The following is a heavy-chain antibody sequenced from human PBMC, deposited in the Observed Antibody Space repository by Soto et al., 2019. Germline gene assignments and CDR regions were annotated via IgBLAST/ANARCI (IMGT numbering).Heavy chain of an antibody. D-gene: IGHD5-12*01. CDR3: AGGYDDAFAI. V-gene: IGHV6-1*01. CDR2: TYYRSKWYN. Sequence: QVQLQQSGPGLVKPSQTLSLTCAISGDSVSSNSAAWNWISQSPSRGLEGLGRTYYRSKWYNDYALSVKSRITINPDTSRNQFSLPLTSVTPEDRAVYYCAGGYDDAFAIWGQGKMVTVSA. CDR1: GDSVSSNSAA. J-gene: IGHJ3*02.